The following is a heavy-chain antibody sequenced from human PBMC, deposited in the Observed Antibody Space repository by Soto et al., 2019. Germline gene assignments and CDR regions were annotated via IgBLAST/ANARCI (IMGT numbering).Heavy chain of an antibody. Sequence: GGSLRLSCSASGFTFSSYAMHWVRQAQGKGLEYVSAISSNGGSTYYADSVKGRFTISRDNSKNTLYLQMSSLRAEDTAVYYCVKDGRYIAAAGTGYFDYWGQGTLVTVSS. D-gene: IGHD6-13*01. CDR3: VKDGRYIAAAGTGYFDY. J-gene: IGHJ4*02. V-gene: IGHV3-64D*06. CDR1: GFTFSSYA. CDR2: ISSNGGST.